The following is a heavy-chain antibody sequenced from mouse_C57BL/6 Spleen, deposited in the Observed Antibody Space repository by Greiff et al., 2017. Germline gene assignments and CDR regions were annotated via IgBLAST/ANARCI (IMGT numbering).Heavy chain of an antibody. D-gene: IGHD2-3*01. CDR1: GYTFTGYW. J-gene: IGHJ1*03. V-gene: IGHV1-9*01. CDR3: AKSIYDGYYVGYCYFDV. Sequence: QVQLMESGAELMKPGASVKLSCKATGYTFTGYWIEWVKQRPGHGLEWIGELLPGSGSTYYNEKFKGKATFTADTSSNTAYMQLSSLTTEDAAIYYWAKSIYDGYYVGYCYFDVWGTGTTVTVSS. CDR2: LLPGSGST.